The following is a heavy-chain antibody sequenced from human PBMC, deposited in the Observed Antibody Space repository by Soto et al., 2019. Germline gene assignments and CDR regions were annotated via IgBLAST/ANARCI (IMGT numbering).Heavy chain of an antibody. J-gene: IGHJ4*02. CDR2: TIPIFGTA. V-gene: IGHV1-69*01. Sequence: QVQLVQSGAEVKKPGSSVKVSCKASGGTFSSYAISWVRQAPGQGLEWMGGTIPIFGTANYAQKFQGRVTITGDESTRTVYMGLSSLRSEDTAVYYCARGDDSSGYYGYWGQGTLVTVSS. D-gene: IGHD3-22*01. CDR1: GGTFSSYA. CDR3: ARGDDSSGYYGY.